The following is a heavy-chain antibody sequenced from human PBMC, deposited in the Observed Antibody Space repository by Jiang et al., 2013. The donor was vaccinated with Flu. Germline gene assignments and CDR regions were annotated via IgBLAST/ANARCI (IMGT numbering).Heavy chain of an antibody. V-gene: IGHV3-48*03. Sequence: EVQLVESGGGLVQPGGSLRLSCAASGFTFSSYEMNWVRQAPGKGLEWVSYISSSGSTIYYADSVKGRFTISRDNAKNSLYLQMNSLRAEDTAVYYCARVGYCSGGSCHTDYYYYYMDVWGKGTTVTVSS. D-gene: IGHD2-15*01. CDR1: GFTFSSYE. CDR3: ARVGYCSGGSCHTDYYYYYMDV. CDR2: ISSSGSTI. J-gene: IGHJ6*03.